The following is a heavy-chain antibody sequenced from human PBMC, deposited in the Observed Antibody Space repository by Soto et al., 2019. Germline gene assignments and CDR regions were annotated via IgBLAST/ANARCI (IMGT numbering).Heavy chain of an antibody. V-gene: IGHV5-51*01. CDR3: AVPKWFGELSARAFDI. CDR1: GYSFTSYW. Sequence: LGESLKISCKGSGYSFTSYWIGWVRQMPGKGLEWMGIIYPGDSDTRYSPSFQGQVTISADKSISTDYLQWSSLKASDTAMYYCAVPKWFGELSARAFDIWGQGTMVTVSS. CDR2: IYPGDSDT. J-gene: IGHJ3*02. D-gene: IGHD3-10*01.